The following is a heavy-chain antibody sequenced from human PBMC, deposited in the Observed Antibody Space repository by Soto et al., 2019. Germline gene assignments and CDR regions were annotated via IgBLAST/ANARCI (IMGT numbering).Heavy chain of an antibody. J-gene: IGHJ6*02. CDR3: ERVGRKYSYGMDV. D-gene: IGHD3-10*01. CDR1: VFTFISDG. CDR2: ISVSVVST. V-gene: IGHV3-23*01. Sequence: VVSLILSCSSSVFTFISDGIRWVRQAPVNGLEWVSAISVSVVSTYYSDSLKGRFTIYRYNSKNTLYLQMNSLRAEETAVYYCERVGRKYSYGMDVWGQGTPVTVSS.